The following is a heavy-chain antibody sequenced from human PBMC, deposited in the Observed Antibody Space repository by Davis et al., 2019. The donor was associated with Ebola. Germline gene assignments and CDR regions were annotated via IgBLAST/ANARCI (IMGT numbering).Heavy chain of an antibody. CDR2: IYHSGST. J-gene: IGHJ6*04. V-gene: IGHV4-30-2*01. CDR3: ARAAAHYGYYYYGMDI. D-gene: IGHD4-17*01. Sequence: SETLSLTCAVSGGSISTGGYSWSWIRQPPGKGLEWIGNIYHSGSTYYNPSLKSRVTISIDRSKNQFSLKLSPVTAADTAVYYCARAAAHYGYYYYGMDIWGKGTTVTVSS. CDR1: GGSISTGGYS.